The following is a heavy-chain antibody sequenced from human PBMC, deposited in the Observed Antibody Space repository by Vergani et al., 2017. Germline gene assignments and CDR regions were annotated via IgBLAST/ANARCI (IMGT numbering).Heavy chain of an antibody. D-gene: IGHD3-10*01. J-gene: IGHJ6*02. CDR2: IYHSGST. V-gene: IGHV4-4*03. CDR3: ARDRILLRGAGGMDV. CDR1: GGSIRSRNW. Sequence: QVQLQESGPGLVTPPGTLSLTCAVSGGSIRSRNWWSWARQPPGKGLEWVGEIYHSGSTNSNPSLKSRVTISVDQSKNQFSLKLSSVTAADTAVYYCARDRILLRGAGGMDVWGQGTTVTVSS.